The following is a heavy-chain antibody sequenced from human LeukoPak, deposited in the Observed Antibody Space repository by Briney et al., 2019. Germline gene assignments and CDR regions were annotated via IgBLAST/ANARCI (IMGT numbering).Heavy chain of an antibody. CDR1: GFTFSSYE. CDR3: ARGGWGSSGLDY. Sequence: GGSLRLSCAASGFTFSSYEMNWVRQAPGKGLEWVSYISSSGSTIYYADSVKGRFTISRDNAKNLLYLQMNSLRAEDTAVYYCARGGWGSSGLDYWGQGTLVTVSS. D-gene: IGHD6-19*01. V-gene: IGHV3-48*03. J-gene: IGHJ4*02. CDR2: ISSSGSTI.